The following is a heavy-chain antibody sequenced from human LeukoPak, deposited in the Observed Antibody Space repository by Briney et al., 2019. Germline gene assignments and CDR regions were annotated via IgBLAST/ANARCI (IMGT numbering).Heavy chain of an antibody. D-gene: IGHD3-10*01. CDR3: ARAAPSYYYGSGSYDPGYYYYGMDV. CDR2: INHSGST. V-gene: IGHV4-34*01. J-gene: IGHJ6*02. Sequence: SETLSLTCAVYGGSFSGYYWSWIRQPPGKGLEWIGEINHSGSTNYNPSLKSRVTISVDTSKNQFSLKLSSVTAADTAVYYCARAAPSYYYGSGSYDPGYYYYGMDVWGQGTTVTVSS. CDR1: GGSFSGYY.